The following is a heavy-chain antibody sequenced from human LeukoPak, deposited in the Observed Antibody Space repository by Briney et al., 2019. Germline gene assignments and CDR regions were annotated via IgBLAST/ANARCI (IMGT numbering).Heavy chain of an antibody. J-gene: IGHJ4*02. CDR2: IYHSGST. CDR1: GGSISSGGYY. V-gene: IGHV4-30-2*01. Sequence: SETLSLTCTVSGGSISSGGYYWSWIRQPPGKGLEWIGYIYHSGSTYYNPSLKSRVTISVDRSKNQFSLKLSSVTAADTAVYYCARGYGSGSHYNPLYYFDYWGQGTLVTVSS. D-gene: IGHD3-10*01. CDR3: ARGYGSGSHYNPLYYFDY.